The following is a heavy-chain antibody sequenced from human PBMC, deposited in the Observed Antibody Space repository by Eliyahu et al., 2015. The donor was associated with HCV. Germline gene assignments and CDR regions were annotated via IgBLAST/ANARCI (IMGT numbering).Heavy chain of an antibody. D-gene: IGHD3-10*01. CDR2: IYYSGNT. J-gene: IGHJ2*01. Sequence: QLQLQESGPGLVKPSETLSLTCSVSGGSISSSSYYWGWFRQPPGKGLEWIGSIYYSGNTYYNPSLKSRVTISVDTSKNQFFLKLTSLTAADTAVYFCARQRGSGYWYFDLWGRGTLVTVSS. CDR3: ARQRGSGYWYFDL. CDR1: GGSISSSSYY. V-gene: IGHV4-39*01.